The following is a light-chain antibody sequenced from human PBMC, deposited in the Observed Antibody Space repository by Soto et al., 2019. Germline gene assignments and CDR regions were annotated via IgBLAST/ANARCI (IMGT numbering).Light chain of an antibody. J-gene: IGKJ1*01. CDR3: QQYNSYWT. Sequence: DIEVTQSPSTLSASVGDRVTITCRASQSISSWLAWYQQKPGKAPKLLIYKASSLEGGVPSRLSGSGSGTEFTLTIRSLQPDDFATYYCQQYNSYWTFGQGTKVDIK. CDR2: KAS. CDR1: QSISSW. V-gene: IGKV1-5*03.